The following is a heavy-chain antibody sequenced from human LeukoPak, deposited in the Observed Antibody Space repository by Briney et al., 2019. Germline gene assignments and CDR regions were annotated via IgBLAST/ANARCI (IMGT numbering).Heavy chain of an antibody. J-gene: IGHJ4*02. Sequence: GGSLRLSCAASGFTFSSYSMNWVRPAPGKGLEWVSSISSSSSYIYYADSVKGRFTISRDNAKNSLYLQMNSLRAEDRAVYYCARDLYSSGWFDYWGQGTLVTVSS. D-gene: IGHD6-19*01. CDR1: GFTFSSYS. CDR3: ARDLYSSGWFDY. V-gene: IGHV3-21*01. CDR2: ISSSSSYI.